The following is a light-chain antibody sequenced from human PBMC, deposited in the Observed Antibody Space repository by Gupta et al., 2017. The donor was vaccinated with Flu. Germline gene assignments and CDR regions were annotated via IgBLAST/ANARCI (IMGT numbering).Light chain of an antibody. J-gene: IGKJ1*01. CDR2: TAY. CDR3: LQHNTYPLA. Sequence: VGDSFTITCRASQAIRQDLDWYQRKPGKAPERLIYTAYSLQSGVPSRFSGYGSGTEFTLTINSLQPDDFATYFCLQHNTYPLAFGQGTKVE. CDR1: QAIRQD. V-gene: IGKV1-17*01.